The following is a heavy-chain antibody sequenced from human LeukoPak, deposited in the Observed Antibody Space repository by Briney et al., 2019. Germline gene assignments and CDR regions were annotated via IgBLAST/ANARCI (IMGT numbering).Heavy chain of an antibody. CDR2: IYYSGST. CDR1: GGSISSYY. D-gene: IGHD3-10*01. Sequence: PSETLSLTCTVSGGSISSYYWSWIRQPPGKGLEWIGYIYYSGSTNYNPSLKSRVTISVDTSKNQFSLKLSSVTAADTAVYYCARVNRRAYYYGSGSFLGFDYWGQGTLVTVSS. V-gene: IGHV4-59*01. J-gene: IGHJ4*02. CDR3: ARVNRRAYYYGSGSFLGFDY.